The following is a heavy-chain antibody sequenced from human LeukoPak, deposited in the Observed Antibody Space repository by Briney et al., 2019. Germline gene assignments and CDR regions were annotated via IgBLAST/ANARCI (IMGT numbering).Heavy chain of an antibody. J-gene: IGHJ4*02. CDR3: AREGYSGYDGAFDY. D-gene: IGHD5-12*01. Sequence: ASVKVSCKASGYTFTSYGISWVRQAPGQGLEWMGWINTNTGNPTYAQGFTGRFVFSLDTSVSTAYLQISSLKAEDTAVYYCAREGYSGYDGAFDYWGQGTLVTVSS. V-gene: IGHV7-4-1*02. CDR1: GYTFTSYG. CDR2: INTNTGNP.